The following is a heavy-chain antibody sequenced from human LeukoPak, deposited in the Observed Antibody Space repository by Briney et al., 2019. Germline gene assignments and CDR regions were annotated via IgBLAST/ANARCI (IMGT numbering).Heavy chain of an antibody. CDR1: GFTFSSYA. CDR3: ARDYSSGWLPEALDY. Sequence: GRSLRLSCAASGFTFSSYAMHWVRQAPGKGLEWVAVISYDGSNKYYADSVKGRFTISRDHSKNTLYLQMNSLRAEDTAVYYCARDYSSGWLPEALDYWGQGTLVTVSS. CDR2: ISYDGSNK. J-gene: IGHJ4*02. D-gene: IGHD6-19*01. V-gene: IGHV3-30*04.